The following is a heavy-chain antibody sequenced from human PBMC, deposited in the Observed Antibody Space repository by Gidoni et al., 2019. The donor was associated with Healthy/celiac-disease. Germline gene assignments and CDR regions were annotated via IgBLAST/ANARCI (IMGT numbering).Heavy chain of an antibody. V-gene: IGHV4-34*01. CDR3: ARGSRYYYGSGSYTHWFDP. CDR1: GGSFSGYY. Sequence: QVQLQQWGAGLLKPSETLSLTCAGYGGSFSGYYWSWIRQPPGKGLEWIGEINHSGSTNYNPSLKSRVTISVDTSKNQFSLKLSSVTAADTAVYYCARGSRYYYGSGSYTHWFDPWGQGTLVTVSS. CDR2: INHSGST. J-gene: IGHJ5*02. D-gene: IGHD3-10*01.